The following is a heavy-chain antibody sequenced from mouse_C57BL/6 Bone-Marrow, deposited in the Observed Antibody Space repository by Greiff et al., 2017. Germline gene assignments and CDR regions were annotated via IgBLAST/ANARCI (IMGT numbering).Heavy chain of an antibody. D-gene: IGHD1-1*01. CDR1: GYTFTSYT. Sequence: QVQLQQSGAELARPGASVKMSCKASGYTFTSYTMHWVKQRPGQGLEWIGYINPSSGYTKYNQKFKDKATLTAEKSSSTAYMQLSSLTSEDSAVYYCAYYGSKGYWGQGTTLTVSS. J-gene: IGHJ2*01. CDR3: AYYGSKGY. CDR2: INPSSGYT. V-gene: IGHV1-4*01.